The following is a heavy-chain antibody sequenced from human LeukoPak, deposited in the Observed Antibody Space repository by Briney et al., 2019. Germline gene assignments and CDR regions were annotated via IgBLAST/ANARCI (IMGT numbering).Heavy chain of an antibody. D-gene: IGHD5-24*01. J-gene: IGHJ4*02. CDR3: ARVRDGSPYYLDY. Sequence: ASVKVSCKASGYTFTSYAFSWVRQAPGQGLEWMGWISTYNGNTKYAQKLQGRVTMTTDTSTTTAYMELRSLRSDDTAVFYCARVRDGSPYYLDYWGQGTLVTVSS. CDR1: GYTFTSYA. CDR2: ISTYNGNT. V-gene: IGHV1-18*01.